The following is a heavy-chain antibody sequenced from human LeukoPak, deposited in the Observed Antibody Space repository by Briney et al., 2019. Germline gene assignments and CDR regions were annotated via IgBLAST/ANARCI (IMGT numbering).Heavy chain of an antibody. J-gene: IGHJ4*02. CDR2: IIPIFGTA. Sequence: SVKVSCKASGGTFSSYAISWVRQAPGQGLEWMGGIIPIFGTANYAQKFQGRVTITADESTSTAYMELSSLRSEDTAVYYCARDDSSGYHFDYWGQGTLVTVSS. CDR1: GGTFSSYA. D-gene: IGHD3-22*01. CDR3: ARDDSSGYHFDY. V-gene: IGHV1-69*13.